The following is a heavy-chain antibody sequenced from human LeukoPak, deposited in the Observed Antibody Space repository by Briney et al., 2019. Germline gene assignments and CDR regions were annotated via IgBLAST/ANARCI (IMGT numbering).Heavy chain of an antibody. V-gene: IGHV4-34*01. J-gene: IGHJ3*02. D-gene: IGHD3-10*01. Sequence: PSETLSLTCAVYGGSFSGYYWSWIRQPPGKGLEWIGEINHSGSTNYNPSLKSRVTISVDTSKNQFSLKLSSVTAADTAVYYCARASAYYWAFDIWGQGTMVTVSS. CDR3: ARASAYYWAFDI. CDR1: GGSFSGYY. CDR2: INHSGST.